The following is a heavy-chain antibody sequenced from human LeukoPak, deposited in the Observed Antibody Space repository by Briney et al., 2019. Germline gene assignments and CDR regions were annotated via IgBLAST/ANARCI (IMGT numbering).Heavy chain of an antibody. Sequence: SVKVSCKAPRGTFSSYAISWVRQAPGQGLEWMGGIIPIFGTANYAQKFQGRVTITADESTSTAYMELSSLRSEDTAVYYCAREGSLYSSSWYLFDYWGQGTLVTVSS. CDR2: IIPIFGTA. V-gene: IGHV1-69*13. CDR1: RGTFSSYA. J-gene: IGHJ4*02. D-gene: IGHD6-13*01. CDR3: AREGSLYSSSWYLFDY.